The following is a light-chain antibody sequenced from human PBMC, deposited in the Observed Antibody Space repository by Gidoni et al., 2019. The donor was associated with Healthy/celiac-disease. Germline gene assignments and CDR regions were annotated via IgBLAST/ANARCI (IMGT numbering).Light chain of an antibody. CDR2: GSA. CDR3: QQYGSSPPSLT. Sequence: ESVLTQSPGTLSLSPGERATLSCRASQSVSSSYLAWYQQKPGPAPRLLIYGSASRATGIPDRFSCSGSGTDFTLTISRLEPEAFAFSYCQQYGSSPPSLTFGQGTRLEIK. CDR1: QSVSSSY. J-gene: IGKJ5*01. V-gene: IGKV3-20*01.